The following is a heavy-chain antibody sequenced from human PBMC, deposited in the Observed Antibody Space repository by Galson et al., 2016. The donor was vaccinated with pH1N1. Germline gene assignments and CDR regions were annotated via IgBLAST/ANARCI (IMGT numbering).Heavy chain of an antibody. CDR1: GFIFDDYG. J-gene: IGHJ4*02. CDR2: INWKGSST. V-gene: IGHV3-20*04. Sequence: SLRLSCAASGFIFDDYGMSWVRQVPGKGLEWVSGINWKGSSTEYADSVKGRFTISRDNAKSSVFRQMNSLSDEVTALYYCVRAFHSNSWYYFVYWGQGTLVAVSS. CDR3: VRAFHSNSWYYFVY. D-gene: IGHD6-13*01.